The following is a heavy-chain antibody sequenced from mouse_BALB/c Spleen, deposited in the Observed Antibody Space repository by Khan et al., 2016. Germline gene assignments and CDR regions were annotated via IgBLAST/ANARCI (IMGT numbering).Heavy chain of an antibody. D-gene: IGHD2-10*01. V-gene: IGHV1-7*01. CDR2: INPSTGYT. Sequence: QVQLQQSGAELAKPGASVKMSCKASGYTFTSYWMHWVKQRPGQGLEWIGYINPSTGYTEYNQKFKDKATLTADKSSSTAYMQLSSLTSADSAVYYCARWTYYGIDLFAYWGQVTLFTVPA. J-gene: IGHJ3*01. CDR3: ARWTYYGIDLFAY. CDR1: GYTFTSYW.